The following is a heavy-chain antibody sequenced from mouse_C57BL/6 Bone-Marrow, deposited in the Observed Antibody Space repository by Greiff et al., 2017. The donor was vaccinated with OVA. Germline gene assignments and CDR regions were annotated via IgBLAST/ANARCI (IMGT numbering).Heavy chain of an antibody. V-gene: IGHV1-15*01. CDR2: IDPETGGT. Sequence: SGAELVRPGASVTLSCKASGYTFTDYEMHWVKQTPVHGLEWIGAIDPETGGTAYNQKFKGKAILTADKSSSTAYMELRSLTSEDSAVYYCTDDYGGYWGQGTTLTVSS. D-gene: IGHD2-4*01. CDR1: GYTFTDYE. J-gene: IGHJ2*01. CDR3: TDDYGGY.